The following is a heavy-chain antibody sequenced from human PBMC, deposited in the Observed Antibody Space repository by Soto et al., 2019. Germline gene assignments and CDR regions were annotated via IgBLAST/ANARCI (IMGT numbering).Heavy chain of an antibody. CDR1: GGSISSGIYY. Sequence: SETLSLTCTVSGGSISSGIYYLSWLRQPPGKGLEWIGYIYYSGSTYYNPSLKSRVAISVDTSKNQFSLKLSSVTAADTAVYYCARVEFSSGWYVDHWGQGTPVTVSS. CDR2: IYYSGST. V-gene: IGHV4-30-4*01. J-gene: IGHJ4*02. D-gene: IGHD6-19*01. CDR3: ARVEFSSGWYVDH.